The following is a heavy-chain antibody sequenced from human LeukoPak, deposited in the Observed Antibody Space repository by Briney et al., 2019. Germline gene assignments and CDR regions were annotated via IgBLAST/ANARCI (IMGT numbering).Heavy chain of an antibody. V-gene: IGHV3-21*01. Sequence: GGSLRLSCAASGFTFSSYGMNWVRQAPGKGLGLVSSISIDGSYIYYADSVKCRFTITRENAKNSLYLQMNSLRAEDTAVYYCARETYQLLYAFDIWGQGKMVTVSS. D-gene: IGHD2-2*01. J-gene: IGHJ3*02. CDR3: ARETYQLLYAFDI. CDR2: ISIDGSYI. CDR1: GFTFSSYG.